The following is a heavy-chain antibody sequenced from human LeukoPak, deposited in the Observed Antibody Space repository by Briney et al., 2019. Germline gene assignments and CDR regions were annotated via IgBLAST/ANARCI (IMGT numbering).Heavy chain of an antibody. CDR2: INPNNANT. V-gene: IGHV1-8*01. Sequence: ASVKVSCKASGCTFTRYNINWVRQASGQGLEWMGWINPNNANTGYAQKFQGRVTMTRDTYTSTAYMELRGLRPEDTAVYFCVRDAEGAGISVNFWFDPWGQGTLVTVSS. CDR1: GCTFTRYN. D-gene: IGHD1-14*01. J-gene: IGHJ5*02. CDR3: VRDAEGAGISVNFWFDP.